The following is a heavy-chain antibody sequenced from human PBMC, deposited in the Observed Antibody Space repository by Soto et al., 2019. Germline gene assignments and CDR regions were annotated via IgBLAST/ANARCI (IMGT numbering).Heavy chain of an antibody. V-gene: IGHV3-66*01. J-gene: IGHJ4*02. CDR1: GFTVSSNY. Sequence: GGSLRLSCAASGFTVSSNYISWVRQAPGKGLEWVSVIYSGDSTYYADSVKGRFTISRDNSKNTLYLQMNSLRAEDTAVYYCARGYCSGGSCHYFDYWGQGTLVTVSS. D-gene: IGHD2-15*01. CDR3: ARGYCSGGSCHYFDY. CDR2: IYSGDST.